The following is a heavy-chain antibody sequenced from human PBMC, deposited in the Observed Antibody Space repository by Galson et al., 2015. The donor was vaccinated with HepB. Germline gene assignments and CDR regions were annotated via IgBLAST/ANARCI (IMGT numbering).Heavy chain of an antibody. CDR2: ISSGGSGI. V-gene: IGHV3-48*02. J-gene: IGHJ4*02. Sequence: SLRLSCAASGFTFSSYSMNWVRQAPGKGLEWVSYISSGGSGIYYADSVKGRFTISRDNAKNSLYLQMNSLRDEDTAVYYCARDRDWSFDYWGQGTLVTVSS. CDR3: ARDRDWSFDY. D-gene: IGHD3/OR15-3a*01. CDR1: GFTFSSYS.